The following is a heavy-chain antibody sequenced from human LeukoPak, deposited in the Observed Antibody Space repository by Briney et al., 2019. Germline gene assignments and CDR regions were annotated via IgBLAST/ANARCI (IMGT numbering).Heavy chain of an antibody. D-gene: IGHD6-13*01. CDR2: INSDGSIT. Sequence: GGSLRLSCAASGFNFSNNWMHWVRQAPGKGLVWVSRINSDGSITNYADAVKGRFPIYSDNARNTLYLQINSLRAEDTAVYYCARGPRYGSSGWYRSAFYYFDNWGQGSLVTVS. J-gene: IGHJ4*02. CDR1: GFNFSNNW. CDR3: ARGPRYGSSGWYRSAFYYFDN. V-gene: IGHV3-74*01.